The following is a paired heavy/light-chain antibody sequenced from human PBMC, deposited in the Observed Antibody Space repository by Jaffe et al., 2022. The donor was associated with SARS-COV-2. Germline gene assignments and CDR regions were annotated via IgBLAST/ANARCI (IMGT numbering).Heavy chain of an antibody. V-gene: IGHV4-59*01. D-gene: IGHD3-10*01. CDR3: ARDNDSGSRWFDP. Sequence: QVQLQESGPGLVKPSETLSLTCTVSGGSISTYYWSWIRQPPGRGLEWIGYVYYSGSTSYNPSLKSRLTISVDTSKNQFSLKLSSVTAADTAMYYCARDNDSGSRWFDPWGQGTLVTVSS. J-gene: IGHJ5*02. CDR1: GGSISTYY. CDR2: VYYSGST.
Light chain of an antibody. V-gene: IGKV4-1*01. Sequence: DIVMTQSPDSLAVSLGERATINCKSSQSVLYSSNNKNYLAWYQQKPGQPPNLLIYWASTRESGVPDRFSGSGSGTDFTLTISSLQAEDVAVYYCQQYYTTPYTFGQGTKLEIK. CDR1: QSVLYSSNNKNY. CDR3: QQYYTTPYT. J-gene: IGKJ2*01. CDR2: WAS.